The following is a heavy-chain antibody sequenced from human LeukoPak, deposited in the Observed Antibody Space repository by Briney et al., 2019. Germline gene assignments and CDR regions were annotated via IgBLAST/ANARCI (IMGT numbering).Heavy chain of an antibody. D-gene: IGHD6-19*01. V-gene: IGHV4-61*02. CDR3: ARGLGGWTAHYFDY. CDR1: GGSISSGSYY. J-gene: IGHJ4*02. CDR2: IYTSGST. Sequence: SETLSLTCTVSGGSISSGSYYWSWIRQPAGKGLEWIGRIYTSGSTNYNPSLKSRVTISVDTSKNQFSLKLSSVTAADTAVFYCARGLGGWTAHYFDYWGRGTLVTVSS.